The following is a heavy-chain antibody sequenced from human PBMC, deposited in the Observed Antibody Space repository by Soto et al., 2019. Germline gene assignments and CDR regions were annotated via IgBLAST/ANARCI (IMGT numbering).Heavy chain of an antibody. CDR2: ISGSGDRT. Sequence: VQLLESGGGLVQPGGSLRLSCAASGFSFNIYAMSWVRQAPGKGLEWVSGISGSGDRTHYVDSVKGRFTISRDNVKNTLYLQMNSLRAEDTAVYYCAKASTYEYVWGSFRYYFDHWGQGALVTVSS. CDR3: AKASTYEYVWGSFRYYFDH. J-gene: IGHJ4*02. CDR1: GFSFNIYA. D-gene: IGHD3-16*02. V-gene: IGHV3-23*01.